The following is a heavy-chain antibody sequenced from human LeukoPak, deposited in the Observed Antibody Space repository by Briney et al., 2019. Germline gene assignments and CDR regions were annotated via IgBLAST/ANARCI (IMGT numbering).Heavy chain of an antibody. CDR2: IYYSGST. CDR1: GGSFSGYY. J-gene: IGHJ4*02. V-gene: IGHV4-59*01. Sequence: SETLSLTCAVYGGSFSGYYWSWIRQPPGKGLEWIGYIYYSGSTNYNPSLKSRVTISVDTSKNQFSLKLSSVTAADTAVYYCARVSRYYFDYWGQGTLVTVSS. D-gene: IGHD2-21*02. CDR3: ARVSRYYFDY.